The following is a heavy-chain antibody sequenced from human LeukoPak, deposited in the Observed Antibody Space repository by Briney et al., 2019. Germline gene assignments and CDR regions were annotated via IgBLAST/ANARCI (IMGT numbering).Heavy chain of an antibody. CDR3: ARWDSGSYFLDY. V-gene: IGHV4-59*02. Sequence: PSETLSLTCTVSGGSVSSYYWNWIRQPPGKGLEWIGYIYYSGSTNYNPSLKSRVTISVDTSKNQFSLKLNSVTAADTAVYYCARWDSGSYFLDYWGQGTLVTVSS. J-gene: IGHJ4*02. CDR1: GGSVSSYY. D-gene: IGHD1-26*01. CDR2: IYYSGST.